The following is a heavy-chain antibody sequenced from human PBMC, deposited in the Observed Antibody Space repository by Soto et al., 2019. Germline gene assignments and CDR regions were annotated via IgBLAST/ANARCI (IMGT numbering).Heavy chain of an antibody. Sequence: PETLSLTSAVSRASLRSYYGTWTRQSPRKGLEWIGYVYFSWNTNYNPSLKGRVTISIVTSKNQFSLRLAFVTAADTAFYYCGSVRPSGYVLSWGQGTLVTVSS. V-gene: IGHV4-59*01. J-gene: IGHJ5*02. D-gene: IGHD6-25*01. CDR1: RASLRSYY. CDR2: VYFSWNT. CDR3: GSVRPSGYVLS.